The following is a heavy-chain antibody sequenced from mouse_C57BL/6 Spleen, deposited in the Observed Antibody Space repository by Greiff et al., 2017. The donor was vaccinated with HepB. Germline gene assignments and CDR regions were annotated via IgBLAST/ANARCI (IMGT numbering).Heavy chain of an antibody. Sequence: QVQLQQSGPELVKPGASVKISCKASGYAFSSSWMNWVKQRPGKGLEWIGRIYPGDGDTNYNGKFKGKATLTAYKSSSTAYMQLSSLTSEDSAVYFCAREGWTYAMDYWGQGTSVTVSS. J-gene: IGHJ4*01. D-gene: IGHD2-3*01. V-gene: IGHV1-82*01. CDR3: AREGWTYAMDY. CDR2: IYPGDGDT. CDR1: GYAFSSSW.